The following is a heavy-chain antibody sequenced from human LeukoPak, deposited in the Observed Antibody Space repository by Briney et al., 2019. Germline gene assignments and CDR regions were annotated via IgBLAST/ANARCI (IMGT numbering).Heavy chain of an antibody. CDR1: GYTFTGYY. CDR2: INPNSGGT. CDR3: ARDRSSLYNGNYAF. Sequence: ASVKVSCKASGYTFTGYYMHWVRQAPGQGLEWMGWINPNSGGTNYAQKFQGRVTMTRDTSTTTSYMDLSSLTSDDTAVYYCARDRSSLYNGNYAFWGQGTLVTVSS. D-gene: IGHD5-12*01. J-gene: IGHJ4*02. V-gene: IGHV1-2*02.